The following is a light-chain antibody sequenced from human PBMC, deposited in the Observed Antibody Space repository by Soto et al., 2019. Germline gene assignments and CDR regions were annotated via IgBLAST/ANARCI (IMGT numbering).Light chain of an antibody. CDR2: GAS. Sequence: EIVMTQSPATLSVSPGERATLSCRASQSVSSNLAWYQQKPGQAPRLLIYGASTRPTGIPARFSGSGSGTEFTLTISSLQSEDFAVYYCQQYNNWPPLTIRGGTKVEIK. J-gene: IGKJ4*01. CDR1: QSVSSN. V-gene: IGKV3-15*01. CDR3: QQYNNWPPLT.